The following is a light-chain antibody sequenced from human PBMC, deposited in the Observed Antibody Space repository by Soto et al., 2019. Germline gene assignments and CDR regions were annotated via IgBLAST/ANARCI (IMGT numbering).Light chain of an antibody. CDR1: SIDVGGYNY. CDR3: MSYAGMYTYV. Sequence: QSALTQPPSASGSPGQSVTISCTGTSIDVGGYNYLSWYQHRPGKAPQLIIYEVTKRPSGVPNRFFGSKSGNTASLTVSGLQAEDEADYFCMSYAGMYTYVFGTGTKVTVL. V-gene: IGLV2-8*01. CDR2: EVT. J-gene: IGLJ1*01.